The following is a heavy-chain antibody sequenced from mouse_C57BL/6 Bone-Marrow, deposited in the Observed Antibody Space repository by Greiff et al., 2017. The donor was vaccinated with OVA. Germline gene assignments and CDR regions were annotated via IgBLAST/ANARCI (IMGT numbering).Heavy chain of an antibody. CDR2: IRSKSNNYAT. D-gene: IGHD1-1*01. V-gene: IGHV10-1*01. CDR1: GFSFNTYA. J-gene: IGHJ1*03. Sequence: EVHLVESGGGLVQPKGSLKLSCAASGFSFNTYAMNWVRQAPGKGLEWVARIRSKSNNYATYYADSVKDRFTISRDDSESMLYLQMNNLKTEDTAMYYCVRREVVSHWYFDVWGTGTTVTVSS. CDR3: VRREVVSHWYFDV.